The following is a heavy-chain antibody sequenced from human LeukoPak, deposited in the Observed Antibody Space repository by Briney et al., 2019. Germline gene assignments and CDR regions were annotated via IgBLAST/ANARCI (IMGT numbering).Heavy chain of an antibody. V-gene: IGHV3-66*01. Sequence: PGGSLRLSCAASGFTVSSNYMSWVRQAPGKGLEWVSVIYSGGSTYYADSVKGRFTISRDNSKYTVYLQMNSLRAEDTAVYYCARVLYSGSYYFDYWGQGTLVTVSS. J-gene: IGHJ4*02. CDR2: IYSGGST. CDR1: GFTVSSNY. CDR3: ARVLYSGSYYFDY. D-gene: IGHD1-26*01.